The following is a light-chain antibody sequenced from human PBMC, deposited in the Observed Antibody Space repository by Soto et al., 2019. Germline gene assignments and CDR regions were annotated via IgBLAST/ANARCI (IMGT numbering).Light chain of an antibody. Sequence: IVLTQSPGTLSLSPGERVTLSCRASQSVRSNLAWYQQKPGQAPRLLIYGASTRATGIPARFSGSGSGTEFTLTIGSLQSEDFAVYYCQQYSNWPPVITFGQGTRLETK. V-gene: IGKV3-15*01. J-gene: IGKJ5*01. CDR3: QQYSNWPPVIT. CDR1: QSVRSN. CDR2: GAS.